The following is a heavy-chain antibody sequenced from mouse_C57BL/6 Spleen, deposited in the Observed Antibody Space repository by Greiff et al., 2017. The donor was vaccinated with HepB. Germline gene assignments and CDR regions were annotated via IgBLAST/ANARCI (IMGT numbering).Heavy chain of an antibody. J-gene: IGHJ2*01. V-gene: IGHV5-17*01. Sequence: EVQLQESGGGLVKPGGSLKLSCAASGFTFSDYGMHWVRQAPEKGLEWVAYISSGSSTIYYADTVKGRFTISRDNAKNTLFLQMTSLRSEDTAMYYCARRANWGLDYWGQGTTLTVSS. CDR3: ARRANWGLDY. D-gene: IGHD4-1*01. CDR2: ISSGSSTI. CDR1: GFTFSDYG.